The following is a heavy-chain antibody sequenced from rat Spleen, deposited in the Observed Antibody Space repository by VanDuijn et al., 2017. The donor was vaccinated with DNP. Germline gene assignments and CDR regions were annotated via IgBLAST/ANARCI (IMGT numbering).Heavy chain of an antibody. J-gene: IGHJ3*01. V-gene: IGHV5-58*01. D-gene: IGHD5-1*01. CDR3: ARDRTGTWFAY. CDR1: GFTFSSYW. CDR2: ITNSGGSI. Sequence: EVQLVETGGGLVQPGRSLKLSCVASGFTFSSYWMYWIRQAPGKGLEWVASITNSGGSIYYRDSVKGRFTISRDNAKSTLYLQMDSLRSEDTATYYCARDRTGTWFAYWGQGTLVTVSS.